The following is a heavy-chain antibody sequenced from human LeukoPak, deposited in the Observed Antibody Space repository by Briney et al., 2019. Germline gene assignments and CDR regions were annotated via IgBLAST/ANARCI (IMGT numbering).Heavy chain of an antibody. Sequence: PGGSLRLSCAAPGFSLSDYWMTWVRQAPGKGLECVGNIKFDGSEIYYLDSVRGRLSISRDNAKNSLYLQMNILRVEDTAVYYCTRDLNHDSSGWGQGTLVTVSS. CDR3: TRDLNHDSSG. CDR2: IKFDGSEI. V-gene: IGHV3-7*01. J-gene: IGHJ4*02. CDR1: GFSLSDYW. D-gene: IGHD3-22*01.